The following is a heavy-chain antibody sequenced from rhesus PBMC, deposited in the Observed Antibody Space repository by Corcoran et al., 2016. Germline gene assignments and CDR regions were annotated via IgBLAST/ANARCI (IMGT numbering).Heavy chain of an antibody. J-gene: IGHJ4*01. CDR3: AKGIAAAGTNY. V-gene: IGHV3S42*01. CDR2: INSGGGST. D-gene: IGHD6-25*01. Sequence: EVQLVESGGGLAKPGGSLRLSCAASGFTFSSYWMNWVRQTPGKGLEWIIGINSGGGSTYYADSVKVRFTISRNNSKNTLSLQMNSLRAEDTAVYYCAKGIAAAGTNYWGQGVLVTVSS. CDR1: GFTFSSYW.